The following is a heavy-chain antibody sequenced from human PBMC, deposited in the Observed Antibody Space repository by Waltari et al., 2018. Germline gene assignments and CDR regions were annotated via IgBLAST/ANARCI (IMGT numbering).Heavy chain of an antibody. Sequence: QVQLVQSGAEVKKPGASMKVSCKVSGYALSELSMHWVRQAPGQGLEWMGGIIPIFGTANYAQKFQGRVTITTDESTSTAYMELSSLRSEDTAVYYCARRLWELFDRDAFDIWGQGTMITVSS. CDR3: ARRLWELFDRDAFDI. CDR2: IIPIFGTA. V-gene: IGHV1-69*05. J-gene: IGHJ3*02. CDR1: GYALSELS. D-gene: IGHD1-26*01.